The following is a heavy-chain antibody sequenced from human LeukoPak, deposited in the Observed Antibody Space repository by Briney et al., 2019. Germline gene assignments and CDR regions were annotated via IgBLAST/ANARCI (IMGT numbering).Heavy chain of an antibody. Sequence: PGGSLRLSCAASGFTFSSYAMSLVRQAPGKGLEWVSAISGSGGSTYYADSVKGRFTISRDNSKSTLYLQMNSLRAEDTAVYYCAKDLYGYVSNWFDPWGQGTLVTVSS. J-gene: IGHJ5*02. CDR2: ISGSGGST. CDR3: AKDLYGYVSNWFDP. D-gene: IGHD5-12*01. CDR1: GFTFSSYA. V-gene: IGHV3-23*01.